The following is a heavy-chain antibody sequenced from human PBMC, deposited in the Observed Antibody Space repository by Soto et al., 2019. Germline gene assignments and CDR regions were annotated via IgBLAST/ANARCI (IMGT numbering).Heavy chain of an antibody. CDR2: IHIPGGRA. J-gene: IGHJ4*02. D-gene: IGHD1-20*01. Sequence: GGSLRLSCAASGFTFTTSAISWVRQAPGKGLEWISLIHIPGGRATYADSVRGRFTISIDNSENTVFLQMNSLRAEDTAIYYCRGHWYNYWGQGTLVTGSS. CDR1: GFTFTTSA. CDR3: RGHWYNY. V-gene: IGHV3-23*01.